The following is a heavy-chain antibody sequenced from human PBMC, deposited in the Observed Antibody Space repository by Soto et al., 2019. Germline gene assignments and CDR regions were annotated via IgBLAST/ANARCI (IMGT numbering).Heavy chain of an antibody. CDR1: GFTFSIYA. V-gene: IGHV3-30*04. D-gene: IGHD6-19*01. CDR3: ARVTKEKWLVKRFDP. J-gene: IGHJ5*02. CDR2: ISQDGRNT. Sequence: QVQLVESGGGVVQPGRSLRLSCAASGFTFSIYAIHWVRQAPGKGLEWVAVISQDGRNTYYADSVKGRFTISRDNSKNTLLLQMNSLRCEDTAVYYCARVTKEKWLVKRFDPWGQGTVVTVSS.